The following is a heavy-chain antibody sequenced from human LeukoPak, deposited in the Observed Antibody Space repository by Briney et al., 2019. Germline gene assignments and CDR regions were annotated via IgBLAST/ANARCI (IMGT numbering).Heavy chain of an antibody. D-gene: IGHD6-6*01. CDR3: VGTIASRGSEY. CDR1: GFTFTNYW. V-gene: IGHV3-74*01. Sequence: GGSLRLSCAASGFTFTNYWMHWVRQAPGMGLVWVSRLPPDELGIIYADSVKGRFTVSRDNAKNTVYLQMNDLRVDDTAMYYCVGTIASRGSEYWGQGALVTVSS. CDR2: LPPDELGI. J-gene: IGHJ4*02.